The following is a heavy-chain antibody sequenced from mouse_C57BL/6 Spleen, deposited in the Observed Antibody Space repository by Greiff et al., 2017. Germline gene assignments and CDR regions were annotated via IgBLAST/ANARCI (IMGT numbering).Heavy chain of an antibody. CDR1: GYAFSSSW. CDR3: ARERDYSEGGMDY. V-gene: IGHV1-82*01. D-gene: IGHD3-3*01. Sequence: QVQLQQSGPELVKPGASVKISCKASGYAFSSSWMNWVKQRPGKGLEWIGRIYPGDGDTNYNGKFKGKATLTADKSSSTAYMQLSSLTSEDSAVYFCARERDYSEGGMDYWGQGTSVTVSS. CDR2: IYPGDGDT. J-gene: IGHJ4*01.